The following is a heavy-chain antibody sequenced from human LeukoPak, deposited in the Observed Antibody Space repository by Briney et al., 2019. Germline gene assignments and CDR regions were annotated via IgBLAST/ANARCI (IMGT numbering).Heavy chain of an antibody. J-gene: IGHJ4*02. V-gene: IGHV4-4*09. CDR1: GGSIGSYY. CDR3: ARSNWYEYFDN. CDR2: VYTSGST. D-gene: IGHD1-20*01. Sequence: SETLSLTCTVSGGSIGSYYWSWIRQPPGKGLEWIGYVYTSGSTNYSPSFKSRVTISADTSKNQFSLRLTSVTAADTALYYCARSNWYEYFDNWGQGTLVTVSS.